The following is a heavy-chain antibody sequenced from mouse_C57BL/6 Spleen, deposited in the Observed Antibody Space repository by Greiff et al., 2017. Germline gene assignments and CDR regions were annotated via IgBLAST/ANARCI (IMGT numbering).Heavy chain of an antibody. J-gene: IGHJ4*01. Sequence: QVHVKQSGAELAKPGASVKLSCKASGYTFTSYWMHWVKQRPGQGLEWIGYINPSSGYTKYNQKFKDKATLTADKSSSTAYMQLSSLTYEDSAVYYCARGVRGSSYDYAMDYWGQGTSVTVSS. D-gene: IGHD1-1*01. V-gene: IGHV1-7*01. CDR3: ARGVRGSSYDYAMDY. CDR1: GYTFTSYW. CDR2: INPSSGYT.